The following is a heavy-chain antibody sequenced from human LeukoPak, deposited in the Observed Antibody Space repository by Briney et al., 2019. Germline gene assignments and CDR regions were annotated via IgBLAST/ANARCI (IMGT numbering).Heavy chain of an antibody. CDR1: GGPLRSYA. CDR3: ARDADDRDNVGAFDI. J-gene: IGHJ3*02. Sequence: SVKVSCKASGGPLRSYAISWVRQAPGQGLEWMGGILPFLGTANYAQKVQGRVTITTDESTTTVYMELSSLRSEDTAVYYCARDADDRDNVGAFDIWGPGTLVTVSS. D-gene: IGHD4-17*01. V-gene: IGHV1-69*05. CDR2: ILPFLGTA.